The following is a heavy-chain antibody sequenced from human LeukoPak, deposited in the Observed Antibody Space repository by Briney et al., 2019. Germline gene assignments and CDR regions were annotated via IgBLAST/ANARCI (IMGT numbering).Heavy chain of an antibody. J-gene: IGHJ4*02. Sequence: ETLSLTCTVSGASVSSGDYYWSWVRQTPGKGLEWVSAISGGGDITYYADSVTGRFTISRDNSKDTLFLQMHSLRPGDTAVYYCVREDTPATANYWGQGTLVTVSS. CDR2: ISGGGDIT. D-gene: IGHD2-21*02. CDR3: VREDTPATANY. CDR1: GASVSSGDYY. V-gene: IGHV3-23*01.